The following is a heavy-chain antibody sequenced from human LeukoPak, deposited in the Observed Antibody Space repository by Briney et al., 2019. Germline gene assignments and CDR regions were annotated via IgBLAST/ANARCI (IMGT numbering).Heavy chain of an antibody. CDR2: ISSSGSTT. CDR1: GFTFSDYY. Sequence: PGGSLRLSCAASGFTFSDYYMRWLRQAPGKGLEWVSYISSSGSTTYYADSVKGRFTISRDNAKNSLYLQMNSLRAEDTAVYYCARDRGHYYDSSGLRCAFDIWGQGTMVTVSS. CDR3: ARDRGHYYDSSGLRCAFDI. J-gene: IGHJ3*02. V-gene: IGHV3-11*04. D-gene: IGHD3-22*01.